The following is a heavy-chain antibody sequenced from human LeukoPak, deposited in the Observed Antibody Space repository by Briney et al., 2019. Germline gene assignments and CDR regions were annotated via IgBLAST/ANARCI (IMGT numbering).Heavy chain of an antibody. CDR3: ARDTEDGYSSGWYVGY. CDR1: GFTFSSYA. V-gene: IGHV3-30*04. J-gene: IGHJ4*02. Sequence: PGRALRLSCAASGFTFSSYAMHWVRQAPGKGLERVAVISYDGSNKYYADSVKGRFTISRDNSKNTLFLQMNSLRAEDTAVYYCARDTEDGYSSGWYVGYWGQGTLVTVSS. CDR2: ISYDGSNK. D-gene: IGHD6-19*01.